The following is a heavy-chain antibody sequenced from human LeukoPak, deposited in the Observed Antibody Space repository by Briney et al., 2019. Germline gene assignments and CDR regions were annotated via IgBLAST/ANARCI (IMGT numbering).Heavy chain of an antibody. J-gene: IGHJ4*02. CDR2: FSGTSTN. V-gene: IGHV3-23*01. CDR1: GFTFSSYA. D-gene: IGHD6-19*01. Sequence: GGSLRLSCAASGFTFSSYAMSWVRQAPGKGLEWVSTFSGTSTNSYADAVKGRVTISRDNSKNTLYLQMDSLRAEDTAVYYCAKLKQWQPQRYFFEYWGQGALVTVAS. CDR3: AKLKQWQPQRYFFEY.